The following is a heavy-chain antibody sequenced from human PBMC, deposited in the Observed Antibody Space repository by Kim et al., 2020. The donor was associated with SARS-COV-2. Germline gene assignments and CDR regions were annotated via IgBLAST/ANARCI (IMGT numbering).Heavy chain of an antibody. CDR1: GFTFSSYA. CDR2: IGTAGDT. J-gene: IGHJ3*02. V-gene: IGHV3-13*01. Sequence: GGSLRLSCAASGFTFSSYAMHWVRQATGKGLEWVSAIGTAGDTYYSGSVKGRFTISRENAKNSSHFQMNSLRAGDTAVYYCARGYSCSWYWAFDIWGEGT. D-gene: IGHD6-13*01. CDR3: ARGYSCSWYWAFDI.